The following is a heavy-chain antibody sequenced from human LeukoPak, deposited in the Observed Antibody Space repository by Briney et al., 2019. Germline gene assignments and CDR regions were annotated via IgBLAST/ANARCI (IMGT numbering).Heavy chain of an antibody. Sequence: ASVKVSCKXSGYTFTGYYMHWVRQAPGQGLEWMGRINPNSGGTNYAQKFQGRVTMTRDTSISTAYMELSRLRSDDTAVYYCARDIRVMYYYDSSGYYLNDYWGQGTLVTVSS. J-gene: IGHJ4*02. CDR3: ARDIRVMYYYDSSGYYLNDY. D-gene: IGHD3-22*01. CDR2: INPNSGGT. V-gene: IGHV1-2*06. CDR1: GYTFTGYY.